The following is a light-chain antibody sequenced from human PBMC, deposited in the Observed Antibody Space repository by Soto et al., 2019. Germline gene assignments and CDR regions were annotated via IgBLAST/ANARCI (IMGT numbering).Light chain of an antibody. CDR1: SSDVGGYNY. CDR3: SSFAGNTTLV. Sequence: QSVLTQPPSASGSPGQSVTISCTGTSSDVGGYNYVSWYQQHPGKAPKLMISEVSKRPSGVPDRFSGSKSGNTASLTVSGLQAEDEADYYCSSFAGNTTLVFGGGTKVTVL. V-gene: IGLV2-8*01. J-gene: IGLJ2*01. CDR2: EVS.